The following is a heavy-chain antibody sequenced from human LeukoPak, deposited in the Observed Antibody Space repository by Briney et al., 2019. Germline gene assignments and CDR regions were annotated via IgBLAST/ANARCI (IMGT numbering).Heavy chain of an antibody. V-gene: IGHV3-74*01. J-gene: IGHJ4*02. CDR3: ARALGSYFDY. Sequence: PGGSLRLSCTASGFTFSSYWMHWVRQAPGKGLVWVSRINSDGSSTNYADSMKGRFTISRDNAKNTLFLQMNSLRAEDTAVYYCARALGSYFDYWGQGTLVTVSS. CDR2: INSDGSST. CDR1: GFTFSSYW. D-gene: IGHD1-26*01.